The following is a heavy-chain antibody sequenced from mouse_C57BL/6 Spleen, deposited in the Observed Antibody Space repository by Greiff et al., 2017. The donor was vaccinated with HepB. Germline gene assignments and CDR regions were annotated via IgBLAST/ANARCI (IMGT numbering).Heavy chain of an antibody. CDR1: GYTFTEYT. Sequence: VQRVESGAELVKPGASVKLSCKASGYTFTEYTIHWVKQRSGQGLEWIGWFYPGSGSIKYNEKFKDKATLTADKSSSTVYMDLSRLTSEDSAVYFCARHAMNFLHYYGSSHLYFDVWGTGTTVTVSS. D-gene: IGHD1-1*01. CDR2: FYPGSGSI. V-gene: IGHV1-62-2*01. CDR3: ARHAMNFLHYYGSSHLYFDV. J-gene: IGHJ1*03.